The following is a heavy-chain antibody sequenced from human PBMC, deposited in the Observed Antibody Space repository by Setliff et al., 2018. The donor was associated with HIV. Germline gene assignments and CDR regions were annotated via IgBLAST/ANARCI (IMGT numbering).Heavy chain of an antibody. D-gene: IGHD3-16*02. CDR2: FDPEDGET. Sequence: ASVKVSCKVSGYTLTELFMHWVRQAPGKGLEWMGGFDPEDGETTYAQKFQGRVTMTEDTSTDTAYIELSSLRSEDTAVYYCATVTFGGVIGYESYYFDYWGQGTLVTVSS. J-gene: IGHJ4*02. CDR1: GYTLTELF. CDR3: ATVTFGGVIGYESYYFDY. V-gene: IGHV1-24*01.